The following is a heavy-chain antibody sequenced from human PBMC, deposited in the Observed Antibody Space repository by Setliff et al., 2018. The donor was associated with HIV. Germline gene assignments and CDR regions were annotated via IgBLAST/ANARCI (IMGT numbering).Heavy chain of an antibody. Sequence: TLSLTCTVSGGSISSYYWSWIRQPPGKGLEWIGYIYTSGITNYNPSLKCRVTMSIDTSKNQFSLKLSSVTAADTAVYYCARHTNHHDYWGQGTLVTVSS. CDR1: GGSISSYY. CDR3: ARHTNHHDY. D-gene: IGHD3-3*01. V-gene: IGHV4-4*09. J-gene: IGHJ4*02. CDR2: IYTSGIT.